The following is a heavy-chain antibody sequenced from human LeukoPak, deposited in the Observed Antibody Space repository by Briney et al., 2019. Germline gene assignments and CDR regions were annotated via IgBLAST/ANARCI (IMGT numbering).Heavy chain of an antibody. J-gene: IGHJ5*02. V-gene: IGHV4-4*07. CDR2: IYSSAST. CDR3: ARGSYYGSGSYYSLNWFDP. Sequence: SETLSLTCTVSSGSITSYYWNCIRPPAGQGLERIGRIYSSASTKYNPSLKSRVTMSVDTSKDQFSLKLSSVTAADTAVYYCARGSYYGSGSYYSLNWFDPWGQGTLVTVSS. CDR1: SGSITSYY. D-gene: IGHD3-10*01.